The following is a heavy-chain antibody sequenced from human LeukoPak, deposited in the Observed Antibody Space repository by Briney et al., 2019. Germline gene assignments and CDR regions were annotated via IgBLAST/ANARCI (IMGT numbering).Heavy chain of an antibody. V-gene: IGHV4-61*02. CDR2: IYASGST. D-gene: IGHD6-6*01. J-gene: IGHJ1*01. CDR3: ASVVAARIEYFQH. Sequence: PSDTLSLTCTVSGGSISSGSYYWSWIRQPAGKGLEWIGRIYASGSTNYNPSLKSRVTISVDTSKDQFSLKLSSVTAADTAVYYCASVVAARIEYFQHWGQGTLVTVSS. CDR1: GGSISSGSYY.